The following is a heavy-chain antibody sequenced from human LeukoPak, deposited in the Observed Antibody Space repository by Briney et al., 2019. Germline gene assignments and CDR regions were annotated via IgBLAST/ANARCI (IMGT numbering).Heavy chain of an antibody. CDR1: DGSFSGYY. V-gene: IGHV4-34*01. CDR2: INHSGST. J-gene: IGHJ3*02. CDR3: ARHGSWFGELLYLAWVPRGAFDI. D-gene: IGHD3-10*01. Sequence: NPSETLSLTCAVYDGSFSGYYWSWIRQPPGKGLEWIGDINHSGSTNYNPSLKSRVTISLDTSKNQFSLKLSSVTAADTAVYYCARHGSWFGELLYLAWVPRGAFDIWGQGTMVTVSS.